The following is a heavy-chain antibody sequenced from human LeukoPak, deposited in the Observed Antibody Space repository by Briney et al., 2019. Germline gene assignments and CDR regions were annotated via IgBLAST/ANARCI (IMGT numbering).Heavy chain of an antibody. Sequence: PGGSLRLSCAASGVTFSSYAMSWVRQAPGKGLEWVSGISGSGGSTYYADSVKGRFTISRDNSKNTLYLQMNSLRAEDTAVYYCAKDQSSGWYYFDYWGQGTLVTVSS. CDR1: GVTFSSYA. D-gene: IGHD6-19*01. J-gene: IGHJ4*02. CDR3: AKDQSSGWYYFDY. CDR2: ISGSGGST. V-gene: IGHV3-23*01.